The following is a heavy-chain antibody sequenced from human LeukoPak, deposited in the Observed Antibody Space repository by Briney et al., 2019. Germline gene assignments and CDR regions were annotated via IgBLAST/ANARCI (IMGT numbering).Heavy chain of an antibody. J-gene: IGHJ4*02. CDR1: GFTFSSYS. V-gene: IGHV3-21*01. CDR2: ISSSSSYI. CDR3: ARVHPRRQLDY. Sequence: GVSLTLSCAASGFTFSSYSMNWVRQAPGKGLEWVSSISSSSSYIYYADSVKGRFTISGDNAKNSLYLQMNSLRAEDTAVYYCARVHPRRQLDYWGQGTLVTVSS.